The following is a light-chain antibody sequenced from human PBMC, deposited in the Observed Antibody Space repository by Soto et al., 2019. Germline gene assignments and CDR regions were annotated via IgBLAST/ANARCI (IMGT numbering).Light chain of an antibody. J-gene: IGKJ1*01. CDR2: DAS. CDR3: QQYDNFPRT. CDR1: QDISNY. Sequence: DIQMTQSPSSLSASVGDRVTITCQASQDISNYLNWYQQKPGKAPKLLIYDASNLETGVPSRFSGSGSGTDFTFTISNLQPEDIATYYCQQYDNFPRTFGQGTKVEIK. V-gene: IGKV1-33*01.